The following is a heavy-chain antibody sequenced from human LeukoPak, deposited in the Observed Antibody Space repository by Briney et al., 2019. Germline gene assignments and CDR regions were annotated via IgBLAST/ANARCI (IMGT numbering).Heavy chain of an antibody. Sequence: SETLSLTCTVSGGSISSYYWSWIRQPPGKGLEWIGYIYYSGSTNYNPSLKSRVTISVDTSKNQFSLKLSSVTAADTAVYYCARAHRGTFDYWGQGTLVTVSS. CDR2: IYYSGST. CDR1: GGSISSYY. V-gene: IGHV4-59*12. J-gene: IGHJ4*02. CDR3: ARAHRGTFDY.